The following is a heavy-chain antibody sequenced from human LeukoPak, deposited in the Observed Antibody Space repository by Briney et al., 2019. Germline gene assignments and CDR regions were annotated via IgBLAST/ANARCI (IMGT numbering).Heavy chain of an antibody. J-gene: IGHJ4*02. Sequence: PGRSLRLSCAASGFRFDSSGINWVRQAPGRGLEWVASIGSTGSDRYYADSVKGRFTISRDNAKNSLYLQMNSLRVEDTAIYYCATETIGRHYDYWGQGTLLTVSS. D-gene: IGHD1-14*01. CDR1: GFRFDSSG. V-gene: IGHV3-21*01. CDR3: ATETIGRHYDY. CDR2: IGSTGSDR.